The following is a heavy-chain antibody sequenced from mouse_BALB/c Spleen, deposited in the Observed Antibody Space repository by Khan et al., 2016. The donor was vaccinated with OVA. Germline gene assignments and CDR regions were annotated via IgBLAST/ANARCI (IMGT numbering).Heavy chain of an antibody. J-gene: IGHJ2*01. CDR1: GYTFTNYW. CDR2: IFPGNSDT. Sequence: VQLQQSGTVLARPGASVKMSCKASGYTFTNYWMHWVKQRPGQGLEWIGTIFPGNSDTNYNQTFTGKAKLTAVTSTSTAYMELSSLTNEDSAVYYCARNGFGNYEIWDYWGQGTTLTVSS. D-gene: IGHD2-1*01. CDR3: ARNGFGNYEIWDY. V-gene: IGHV1-5*01.